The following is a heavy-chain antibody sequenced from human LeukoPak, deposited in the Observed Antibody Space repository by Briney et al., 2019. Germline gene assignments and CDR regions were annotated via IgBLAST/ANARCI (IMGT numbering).Heavy chain of an antibody. V-gene: IGHV1-24*01. CDR3: ATSSLGYYDSSGYYLDAFDI. J-gene: IGHJ3*02. D-gene: IGHD3-22*01. Sequence: ASVKVSCKVSGYTLTELSMHWVRQAPGKGLEWMGGFYPEDGETIYAQKFQGRVTMTEDTSTDTAYMELSSLRSEDTAVYYCATSSLGYYDSSGYYLDAFDIWGQGTMVTVSS. CDR1: GYTLTELS. CDR2: FYPEDGET.